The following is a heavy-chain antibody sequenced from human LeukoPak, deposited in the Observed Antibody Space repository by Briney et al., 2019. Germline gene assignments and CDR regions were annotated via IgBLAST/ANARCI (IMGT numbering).Heavy chain of an antibody. CDR1: GFTFSSYS. CDR2: INHSGST. Sequence: PGGSLRLSCAASGFTFSSYSMNWVRQPPGKGLEWIGEINHSGSTNYNPSLKSRVTISVDTSKNQFSLKVNSVTAADTAVYYCARRGYTYGWGWFDPWGQGTLVTVSS. V-gene: IGHV4-34*01. J-gene: IGHJ5*02. D-gene: IGHD5-18*01. CDR3: ARRGYTYGWGWFDP.